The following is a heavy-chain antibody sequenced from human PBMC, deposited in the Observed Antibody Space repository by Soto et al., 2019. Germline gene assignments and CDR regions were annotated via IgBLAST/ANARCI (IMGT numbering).Heavy chain of an antibody. CDR1: GFSFTGYY. D-gene: IGHD6-6*01. J-gene: IGHJ5*02. V-gene: IGHV1-2*02. CDR3: AKDLTRQLAYWLDP. Sequence: ASVKVSCKASGFSFTGYYIHWLRQAPGQGLEWMGWINAHSGGTEYAQKFQGRVTLTRDTSIATAYLTLTSLTSDDTALYYCAKDLTRQLAYWLDPWGQGTKVTVSS. CDR2: INAHSGGT.